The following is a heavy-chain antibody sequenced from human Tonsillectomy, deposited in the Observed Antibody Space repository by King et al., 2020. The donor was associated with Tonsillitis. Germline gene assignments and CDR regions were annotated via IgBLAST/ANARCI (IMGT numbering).Heavy chain of an antibody. D-gene: IGHD3-10*01. CDR1: GFTFSSYA. Sequence: VQLVESGGGLVQPGGSLRLSCSASGFTFSSYAMHWVRQAPGKGLEYVSAISSNGGSTYYADSVKGRFTISRDNSKNTLYLQMSGLRAEDTAVYYCVKELWFGEAGPDYWGQGTLVTVSS. V-gene: IGHV3-64D*06. J-gene: IGHJ4*02. CDR3: VKELWFGEAGPDY. CDR2: ISSNGGST.